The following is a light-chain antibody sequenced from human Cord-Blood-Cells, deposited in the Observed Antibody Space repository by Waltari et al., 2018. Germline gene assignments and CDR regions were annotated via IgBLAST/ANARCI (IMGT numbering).Light chain of an antibody. V-gene: IGKV3-15*01. CDR3: QQYNKWWT. Sequence: EIVMTQSPATLSVSPGERATLSCRASQSVSSNLAWYQQKPGQAPRLLIYGASTRATGIPARFSGSGSGTGFALPISSLQSEDFVVYYCQQYNKWWTFGQGPKVEIK. CDR2: GAS. J-gene: IGKJ1*01. CDR1: QSVSSN.